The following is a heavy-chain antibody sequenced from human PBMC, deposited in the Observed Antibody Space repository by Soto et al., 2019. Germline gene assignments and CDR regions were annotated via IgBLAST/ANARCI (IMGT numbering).Heavy chain of an antibody. Sequence: QVQLVESGGGVVQPGRSLRLSCAASGFTFSSYAMHWVRQAPGKGLEWVAVISYDGSNKYYADSVKGRFTISIDNSKNTLYLQMNSLRAEDTAVYYCARVGPGSSSWYSDYWGQGTLVTVSS. J-gene: IGHJ4*02. CDR1: GFTFSSYA. D-gene: IGHD6-13*01. CDR2: ISYDGSNK. CDR3: ARVGPGSSSWYSDY. V-gene: IGHV3-30-3*01.